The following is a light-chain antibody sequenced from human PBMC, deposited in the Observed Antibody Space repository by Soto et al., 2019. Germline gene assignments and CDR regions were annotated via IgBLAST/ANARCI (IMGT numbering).Light chain of an antibody. J-gene: IGLJ1*01. V-gene: IGLV2-14*01. CDR1: SSDVGGYNY. Sequence: QSALTQPASVSGSPGQSITISCTGTSSDVGGYNYVSWYQQHPGKAPKLMIYEVSNRPSGVSNRFSGSKSGNTASLTISGLQAEDEADYYCRSYTSRSSYVFGTGTKVTVL. CDR2: EVS. CDR3: RSYTSRSSYV.